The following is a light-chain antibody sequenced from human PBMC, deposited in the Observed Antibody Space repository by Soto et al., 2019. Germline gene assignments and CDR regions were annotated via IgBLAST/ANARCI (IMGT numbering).Light chain of an antibody. J-gene: IGKJ4*01. CDR2: DAS. V-gene: IGKV3-15*01. Sequence: ETVMTQSPATLSVSPGERATLSCRASQSVSSSLAWYQQKPGQAPRLLIYDASTRATDVPARFSGSGSGTEFTLTVSSLQSEDIAVYHCQQYSNWPLTFGGGTKV. CDR3: QQYSNWPLT. CDR1: QSVSSS.